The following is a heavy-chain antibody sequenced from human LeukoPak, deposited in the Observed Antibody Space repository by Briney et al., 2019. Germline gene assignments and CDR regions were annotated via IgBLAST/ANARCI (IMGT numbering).Heavy chain of an antibody. CDR1: GGSISSDTSS. V-gene: IGHV4-30-2*01. CDR3: ARSHSAYDYALDY. CDR2: IYHSGST. J-gene: IGHJ4*02. Sequence: SQTLSLTGAGSGGSISSDTSSWSWIRQPPGKGLEWIGYIYHSGSTYYNPSLKSRVTISADRSENQFSLTLRSVTAADTAVYACARSHSAYDYALDYWGQGILVTVSS. D-gene: IGHD5-12*01.